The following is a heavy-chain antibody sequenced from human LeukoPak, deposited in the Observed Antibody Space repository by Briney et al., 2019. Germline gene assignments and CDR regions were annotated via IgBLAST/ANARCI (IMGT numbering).Heavy chain of an antibody. D-gene: IGHD1-1*01. J-gene: IGHJ4*02. CDR3: ARDWNDRTAYFDD. V-gene: IGHV1-18*01. CDR2: ISAYNGNI. Sequence: ASVKFSCKASGYTFNTYGISWVRQAPGQGLEWMGWISAYNGNIKYAQKFQGRGTMTTDTSTSTAYMELTNLRSDDTAVYYCARDWNDRTAYFDDWGQGTLVTVSS. CDR1: GYTFNTYG.